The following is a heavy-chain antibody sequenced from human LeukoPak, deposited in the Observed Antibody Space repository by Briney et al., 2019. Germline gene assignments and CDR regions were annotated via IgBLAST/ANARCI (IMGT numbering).Heavy chain of an antibody. J-gene: IGHJ4*02. Sequence: ASVKVSCKASGYTFTSYDINWVRQATGQGLEWMGWMNPNSGNTGYAQKSQGRVTMTRNTSISTAYMELSSLRSEDTAVYYCARARTTAVFDYWGQGTLVTVSS. CDR2: MNPNSGNT. CDR1: GYTFTSYD. V-gene: IGHV1-8*01. D-gene: IGHD1-7*01. CDR3: ARARTTAVFDY.